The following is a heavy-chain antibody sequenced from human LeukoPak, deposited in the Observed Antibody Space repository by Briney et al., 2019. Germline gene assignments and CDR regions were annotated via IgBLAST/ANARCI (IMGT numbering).Heavy chain of an antibody. V-gene: IGHV3-23*01. D-gene: IGHD6-19*01. CDR1: GFPFGGFT. J-gene: IGHJ4*02. Sequence: GGSLLLSCAASGFPFGGFTMDGVRRAPGKGLEGVSAISGSGGSTYYAASVKGRFTISRDNSKNTLYLQMNSLRAEDTAVYYCAKPQQWLGYFDYWGQGTLVTVSS. CDR3: AKPQQWLGYFDY. CDR2: ISGSGGST.